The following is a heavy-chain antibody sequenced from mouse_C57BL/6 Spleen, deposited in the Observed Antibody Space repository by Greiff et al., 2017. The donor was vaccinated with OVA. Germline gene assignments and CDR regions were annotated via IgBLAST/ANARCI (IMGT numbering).Heavy chain of an antibody. CDR3: ARRGWPYWYFDV. Sequence: QVQLQQPGTELVKPGASVKLSCKASGYTFTSYWMHWVKQRPGPGLEWIGNINPSNGGTNYNEKFKSKATLTVAKSSSTAYMQLSSLTSEDSAVYYCARRGWPYWYFDVWGTGTTVTVSS. D-gene: IGHD2-3*01. CDR2: INPSNGGT. CDR1: GYTFTSYW. V-gene: IGHV1-53*01. J-gene: IGHJ1*03.